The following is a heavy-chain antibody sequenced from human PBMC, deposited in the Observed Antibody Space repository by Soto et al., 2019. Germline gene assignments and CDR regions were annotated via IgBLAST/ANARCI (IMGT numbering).Heavy chain of an antibody. Sequence: QVQLVQSGAEVKKPGASVKVSCKASGYTFTSYAMHWVRQAPGQRLEWMGWINAGNGNTKYSQKFQGRVTITRDTAASTADLELSSLRSEDTAVYYCASSDSNYALSDYYYYGMDVWGQGTTVTVSS. J-gene: IGHJ6*02. CDR2: INAGNGNT. CDR3: ASSDSNYALSDYYYYGMDV. D-gene: IGHD4-4*01. CDR1: GYTFTSYA. V-gene: IGHV1-3*01.